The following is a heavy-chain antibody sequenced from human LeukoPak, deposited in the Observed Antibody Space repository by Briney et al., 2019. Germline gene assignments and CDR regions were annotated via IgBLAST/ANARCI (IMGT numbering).Heavy chain of an antibody. J-gene: IGHJ4*02. D-gene: IGHD3-22*01. CDR3: ARVDPYYYDSSGYSDFDY. CDR1: GFTFSSYW. V-gene: IGHV3-7*01. Sequence: PGGSLRLSCAASGFTFSSYWMSWVRQAPGKGLEWVANIKQDGSEKYYVDSVKGRFTISRDNAKNSLYLQMNSLRAEDTAVYYCARVDPYYYDSSGYSDFDYWGQGTLVTVSS. CDR2: IKQDGSEK.